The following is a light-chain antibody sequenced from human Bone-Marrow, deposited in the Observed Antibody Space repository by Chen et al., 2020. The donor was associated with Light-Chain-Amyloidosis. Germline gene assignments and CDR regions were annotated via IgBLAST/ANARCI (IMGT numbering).Light chain of an antibody. CDR3: QVWDRSSDRPV. CDR1: NIGSTS. Sequence: SYVLTQPPSVSVAPGQTATIACGGNNIGSTSVHWYQQKPGQAPLLDVYDDSDRPSGIPERWSGANSGNTATLTISGVEAGDEADDYCQVWDRSSDRPVVGGGTKLPVL. CDR2: DDS. J-gene: IGLJ3*02. V-gene: IGLV3-21*02.